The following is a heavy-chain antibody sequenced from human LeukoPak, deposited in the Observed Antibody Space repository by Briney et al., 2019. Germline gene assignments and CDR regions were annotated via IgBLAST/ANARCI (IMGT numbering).Heavy chain of an antibody. V-gene: IGHV4-31*03. CDR2: IYNSGST. D-gene: IGHD1-1*01. J-gene: IGHJ4*02. CDR1: GGSISSGAYY. CDR3: ASRTATAEVDY. Sequence: SQTLSLTCIVSGGSISSGAYYWSWTGQHPEKGLEWIGYIYNSGSTYYNPSLKSRVTITVDTSKNQCSLKLSSVTAADTAVYYCASRTATAEVDYWGQGTQVTVSS.